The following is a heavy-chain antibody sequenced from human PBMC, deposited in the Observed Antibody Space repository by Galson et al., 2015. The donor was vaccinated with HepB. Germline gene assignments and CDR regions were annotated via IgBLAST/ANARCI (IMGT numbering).Heavy chain of an antibody. V-gene: IGHV3-30-3*01. CDR3: TRAGYSSSWYGGYYYYYGMDV. Sequence: SLRLSCAASGFTFSSYAMHWVRQAPGKGLEWVAVISYDGSNKYYADSVKGRFTISRDNSKNTLYLQMNSLRAEDTAVYYCTRAGYSSSWYGGYYYYYGMDVWGQGTTVTVSS. CDR1: GFTFSSYA. D-gene: IGHD6-13*01. CDR2: ISYDGSNK. J-gene: IGHJ6*02.